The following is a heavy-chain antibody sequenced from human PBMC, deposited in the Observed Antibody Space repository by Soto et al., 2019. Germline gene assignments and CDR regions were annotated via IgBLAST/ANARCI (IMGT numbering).Heavy chain of an antibody. Sequence: EVQLVESGGGLVQPGGSLRLSCAASGFTFSGYWMSWVRQAPGKGLEWVANIKQDGSEQFYVDSVKGRFTISRDNAKNSLYLQMNCLRAEDTAVYYCAREAVWGPGTTVTVSS. V-gene: IGHV3-7*05. CDR2: IKQDGSEQ. CDR3: AREAV. J-gene: IGHJ6*02. CDR1: GFTFSGYW.